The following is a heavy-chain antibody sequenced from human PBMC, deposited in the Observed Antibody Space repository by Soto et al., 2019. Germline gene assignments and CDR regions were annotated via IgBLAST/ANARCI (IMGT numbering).Heavy chain of an antibody. J-gene: IGHJ3*02. CDR1: GFTFSDYY. CDR3: ATEGPLGAFDI. Sequence: QVQLVESGGGLVKPGESLRLSCEASGFTFSDYYRSWIRQAPGKGLERVSYISSSASIIYHAYSMMDLFPISRENATNSLFLQINRLRAEDTAVYYCATEGPLGAFDIWGQGTMVTVSS. V-gene: IGHV3-11*01. CDR2: ISSSASII.